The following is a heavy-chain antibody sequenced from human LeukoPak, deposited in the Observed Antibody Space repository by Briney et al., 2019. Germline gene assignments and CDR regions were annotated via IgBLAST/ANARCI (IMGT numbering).Heavy chain of an antibody. CDR3: AKEVYYFDTSGLYSFAFDI. CDR2: ISSNGEST. CDR1: GFTFSTYG. D-gene: IGHD3-22*01. Sequence: QPGGSLRLSCSASGFTFSTYGMHWVRQAPGKGLEYVSAISSNGESTYYADSVKGRFTISRDNSKNTLYLQMNSLRVEDTAVYYCAKEVYYFDTSGLYSFAFDIWGQGTMVTVPS. J-gene: IGHJ3*02. V-gene: IGHV3-64*04.